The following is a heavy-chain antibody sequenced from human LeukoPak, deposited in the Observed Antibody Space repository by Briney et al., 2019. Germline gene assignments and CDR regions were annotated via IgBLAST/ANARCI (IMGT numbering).Heavy chain of an antibody. D-gene: IGHD1-26*01. Sequence: SVKVSCKASGGTFSSSAISWVRQAPGQGLEWVGGIIPIFGTANYAQKFQGRVTITADESTSTAYMELSSLRSEDTAVYYCAGARTWADGNFDYWGQGTLVTVSS. CDR2: IIPIFGTA. J-gene: IGHJ4*02. CDR3: AGARTWADGNFDY. CDR1: GGTFSSSA. V-gene: IGHV1-69*01.